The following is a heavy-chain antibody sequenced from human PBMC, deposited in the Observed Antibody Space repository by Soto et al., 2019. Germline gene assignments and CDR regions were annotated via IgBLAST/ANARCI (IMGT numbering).Heavy chain of an antibody. Sequence: QVQLQESRPGLVKPLQTLSLTCTVSGGSIGSGGYYWSWIRQHPGKGLEWIGYIYYSGSTYYSPSLRSRVTMSVDTSKNQFSLRLSSVTAADTAMYYCARGHTWFDPWGQGTLVTVSS. J-gene: IGHJ5*02. CDR2: IYYSGST. V-gene: IGHV4-31*03. CDR3: ARGHTWFDP. CDR1: GGSIGSGGYY.